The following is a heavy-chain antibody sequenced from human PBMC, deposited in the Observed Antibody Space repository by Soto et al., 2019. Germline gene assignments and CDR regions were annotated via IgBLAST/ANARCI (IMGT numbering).Heavy chain of an antibody. CDR1: GYTFTSYY. Sequence: ASVKVSCKASGYTFTSYYMHWVRQAPGQGLEWMGIINPSGGSTSYAQKFQGRVTMTRDTSTSTVYMELSSLRSEDTAVYYCARDQCNNRVCSYGMDGWGPGTTVTVSS. V-gene: IGHV1-46*01. CDR3: ARDQCNNRVCSYGMDG. CDR2: INPSGGST. D-gene: IGHD2-8*01. J-gene: IGHJ6*02.